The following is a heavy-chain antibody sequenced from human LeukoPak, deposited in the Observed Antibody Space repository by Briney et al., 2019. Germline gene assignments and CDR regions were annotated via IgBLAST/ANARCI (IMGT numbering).Heavy chain of an antibody. V-gene: IGHV3-48*01. D-gene: IGHD2/OR15-2a*01. J-gene: IGHJ3*02. CDR2: RSSMSGTI. CDR3: ARDENYAFDI. CDR1: GFTFSRYS. Sequence: GGSLRLSCAASGFTFSRYSMNWVRQAPGKGLEWVSYRSSMSGTISYPDYVKRRFPISRDDAKNSLYLQMNSLRAEDTAVYYCARDENYAFDIWGQGTMVTVSS.